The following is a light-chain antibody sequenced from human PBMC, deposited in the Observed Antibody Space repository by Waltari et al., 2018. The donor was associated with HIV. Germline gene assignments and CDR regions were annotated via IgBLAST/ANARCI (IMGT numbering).Light chain of an antibody. J-gene: IGLJ3*02. CDR2: RNN. CDR1: SSHIGSTF. CDR3: AAWDDSLREV. Sequence: QSVLTQPPSASGTPGHSVTISCSGSSSHIGSTFVYWYQQLPGAAPKLLIYRNNQRPSGVPDRFSGSKSGTSASLAISGLRSEDEADYYCAAWDDSLREVFGGGTKLTVL. V-gene: IGLV1-47*01.